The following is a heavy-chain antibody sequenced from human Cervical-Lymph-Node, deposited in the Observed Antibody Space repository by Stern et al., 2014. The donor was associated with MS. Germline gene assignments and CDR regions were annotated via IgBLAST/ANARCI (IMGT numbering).Heavy chain of an antibody. CDR3: AREGDHDRPGPPDY. CDR2: IYSNGNT. CDR1: GASITSGFHY. Sequence: QLQLQESGPGLVKPSQTLSLTCTVSGASITSGFHYWTWIRQHPGRGLEWIGYIYSNGNTNYNSSLSSRLIMSLDTSKNQFSLKLTSVTAADTAVYYCAREGDHDRPGPPDYWGQGTLVTVSS. J-gene: IGHJ4*02. V-gene: IGHV4-31*03.